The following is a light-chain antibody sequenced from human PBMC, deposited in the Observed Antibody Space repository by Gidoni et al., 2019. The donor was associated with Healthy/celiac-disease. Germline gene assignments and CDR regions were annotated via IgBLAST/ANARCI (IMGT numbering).Light chain of an antibody. Sequence: EIVMTKSPATLSVSPGERATLSCRASQSVSSNLAWYQQKPGQAPRLLIYDASTRATGIPARFSGSGSGTEFTLTISSLQSEDFAVYYCQQFNNWPPMYTFGQGTKLEIK. CDR1: QSVSSN. J-gene: IGKJ2*01. CDR3: QQFNNWPPMYT. CDR2: DAS. V-gene: IGKV3-15*01.